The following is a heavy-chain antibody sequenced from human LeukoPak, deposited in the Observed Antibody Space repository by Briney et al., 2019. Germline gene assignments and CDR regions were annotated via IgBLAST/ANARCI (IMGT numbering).Heavy chain of an antibody. D-gene: IGHD1-14*01. CDR2: IYHSGST. Sequence: PSETLSLTCTVSGGSISSGGYYWSWIRQPPGKGLEWIGYIYHSGSTYYNPSLKSRVSISVDRSKNQFSLKLSSVTAADTAVYYCARGGKDVTIFDYWGQGTLVTVSS. V-gene: IGHV4-30-2*01. CDR1: GGSISSGGYY. CDR3: ARGGKDVTIFDY. J-gene: IGHJ4*02.